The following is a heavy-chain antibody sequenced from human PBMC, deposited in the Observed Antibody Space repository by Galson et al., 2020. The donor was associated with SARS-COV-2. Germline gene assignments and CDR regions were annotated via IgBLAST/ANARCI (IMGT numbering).Heavy chain of an antibody. CDR1: GFTFSSYA. V-gene: IGHV3-30-3*02. CDR3: AKPYSGSYFLYFDY. CDR2: ISYDGSNK. D-gene: IGHD1-26*01. Sequence: GESLKIPCAAPGFTFSSYAMHWVRQAPGKGLEWVAAISYDGSNKYYADSVKGRFTISRDNSKNTLDLQMDSLRAEDTAVYYCAKPYSGSYFLYFDYWGQGTLVTVSS. J-gene: IGHJ4*02.